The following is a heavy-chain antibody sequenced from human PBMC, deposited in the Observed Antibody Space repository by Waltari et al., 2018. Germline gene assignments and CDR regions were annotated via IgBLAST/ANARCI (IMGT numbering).Heavy chain of an antibody. CDR2: IIPIFGTA. J-gene: IGHJ4*02. V-gene: IGHV1-69*15. CDR3: ARGGNYYDSSGYYSFDY. D-gene: IGHD3-22*01. CDR1: GGTFSRYA. Sequence: QVQLVQSGAEVKKPGSSVKVSCKASGGTFSRYAISWVRQAPGQGLEWMGRIIPIFGTANYAQKFQGRVTITADESTSTAYMELSSLRSEDTAVYYCARGGNYYDSSGYYSFDYWGQGTLVTVSS.